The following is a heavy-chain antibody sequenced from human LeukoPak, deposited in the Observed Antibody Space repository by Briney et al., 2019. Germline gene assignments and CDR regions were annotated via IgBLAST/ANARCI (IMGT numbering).Heavy chain of an antibody. CDR3: ARDSVFDY. CDR1: GYTFTSYY. J-gene: IGHJ4*02. V-gene: IGHV1-46*01. CDR2: IDPSGGNT. Sequence: ASVKVSCKASGYTFTSYYMHWVRQAPGQGLEWMGIIDPSGGNTSYAEKFQGRVTMTRDTSTSTVYMELSSLRSEATAVYYCARDSVFDYWGQGTLVTVSS.